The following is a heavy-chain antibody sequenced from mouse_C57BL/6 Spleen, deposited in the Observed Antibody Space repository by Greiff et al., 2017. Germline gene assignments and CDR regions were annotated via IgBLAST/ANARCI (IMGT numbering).Heavy chain of an antibody. Sequence: VQLQQPGAELVRPGSSVKLSCKASGYTFTSYWMDWVKQRPGQGLEWIGNIYPSDSETHYNQKFKDKATLTVDKSSSTAYMQLSSLTSEDSAVYYCARRLGPGYFDVWGTGTTVTVSS. J-gene: IGHJ1*03. CDR2: IYPSDSET. D-gene: IGHD4-1*01. V-gene: IGHV1-61*01. CDR3: ARRLGPGYFDV. CDR1: GYTFTSYW.